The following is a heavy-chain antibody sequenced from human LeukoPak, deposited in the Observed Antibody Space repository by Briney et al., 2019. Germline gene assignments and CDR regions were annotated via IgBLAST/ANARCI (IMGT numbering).Heavy chain of an antibody. CDR1: GHSITRNY. CDR2: MYNSGNT. V-gene: IGHV4-4*07. J-gene: IGHJ4*02. CDR3: ARGSFDSSGYYVYDY. D-gene: IGHD3-22*01. Sequence: SETLSLICTVSGHSITRNYWSWIRQPAGKGLEWIGRMYNSGNTNYSPSLESQGTMSTDTSKNQFSLKLSSVTAADTAVYYCARGSFDSSGYYVYDYWGQGTLVTVSS.